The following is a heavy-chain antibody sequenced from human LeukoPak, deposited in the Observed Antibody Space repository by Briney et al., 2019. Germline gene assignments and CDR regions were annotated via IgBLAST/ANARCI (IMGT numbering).Heavy chain of an antibody. V-gene: IGHV4-39*01. CDR3: RRRNYGSGRVDP. D-gene: IGHD3-10*01. CDR2: FYYNGVT. CDR1: GGSISSSDYL. Sequence: SETLSLTCTVSGGSISSSDYLWGWVRQPPGKGLEWIGDFYYNGVTSYNPSLKSRVTISVDTSKNQISLKLTSVTAADTAVYYCRRRNYGSGRVDPWGQGTLVTVSS. J-gene: IGHJ5*02.